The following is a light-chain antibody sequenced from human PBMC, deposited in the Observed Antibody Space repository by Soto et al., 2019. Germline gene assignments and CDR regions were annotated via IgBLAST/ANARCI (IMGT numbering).Light chain of an antibody. J-gene: IGKJ4*01. CDR2: TES. CDR1: QSISSY. CDR3: QQSYTTPLT. V-gene: IGKV1-39*01. Sequence: DIQMTPSPYSLSASVGDRVTITCRASQSISSYVNWYQQKPGKAPKLLIYTESSLQSGVPSRFSGSGSGTDFTLTISSLQPEDFASYYCQQSYTTPLTFGGGTKVEI.